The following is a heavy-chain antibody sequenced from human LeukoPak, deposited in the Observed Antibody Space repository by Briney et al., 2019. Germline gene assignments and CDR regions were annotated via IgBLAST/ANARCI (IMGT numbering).Heavy chain of an antibody. J-gene: IGHJ5*02. D-gene: IGHD2-2*03. CDR1: NGSMTRDSYY. Sequence: PSETLSLTCTGSNGSMTRDSYYRAWVRQPPGKGLEWIGTIFYSGKTYYSASLKSRVTVSLDTSQKNFSLRLSSVTAADTAVYYCARLWIVATWFDAWGQGALVTVSS. CDR3: ARLWIVATWFDA. V-gene: IGHV4-39*02. CDR2: IFYSGKT.